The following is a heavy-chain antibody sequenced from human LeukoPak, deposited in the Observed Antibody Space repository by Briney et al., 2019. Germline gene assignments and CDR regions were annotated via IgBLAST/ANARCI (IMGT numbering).Heavy chain of an antibody. CDR3: ARGARVLRYFDWTRGGYYYYMDV. J-gene: IGHJ6*03. CDR1: GGTFSSYA. CDR2: IIPIFGTA. V-gene: IGHV1-69*01. Sequence: ASVKVSCKASGGTFSSYAISWVRQAPGQGLEWMGGIIPIFGTANYAQKFQGRVTITADESTSTAYMELSSLRSEDTAVYYCARGARVLRYFDWTRGGYYYYMDVWGKGTTVTISS. D-gene: IGHD3-9*01.